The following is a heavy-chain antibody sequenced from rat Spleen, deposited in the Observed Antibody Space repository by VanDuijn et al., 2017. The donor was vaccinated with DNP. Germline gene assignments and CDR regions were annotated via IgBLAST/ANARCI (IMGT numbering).Heavy chain of an antibody. D-gene: IGHD5-1*01. V-gene: IGHV5S13*01. CDR2: ISTGGGTL. J-gene: IGHJ1*01. Sequence: EVQLVESGGGLVQPGRSLKLSCAASGFTFNKYGMAWVRQAPTKGLEWVATISTGGGTLYYRDSVKGRFTISRDDAKSTLYLQMDSLRSEDTATYYCARGSGSYYWYFDFWGPGTMVTVSS. CDR1: GFTFNKYG. CDR3: ARGSGSYYWYFDF.